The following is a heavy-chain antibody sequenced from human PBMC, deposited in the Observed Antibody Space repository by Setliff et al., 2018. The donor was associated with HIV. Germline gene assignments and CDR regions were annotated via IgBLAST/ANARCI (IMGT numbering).Heavy chain of an antibody. CDR1: GYSFTDHY. CDR3: ARVPSRYCISTTVPFFFDY. Sequence: ASVKVSCKASGYSFTDHYMHWVRQAPGQGLEWMGWINPRSGGTNYAQKFQGTVTMTRDTSTNAAYMEMSRLRSDDTAVYYCARVPSRYCISTTVPFFFDYWGQVTLVTVSS. V-gene: IGHV1-2*02. CDR2: INPRSGGT. D-gene: IGHD2-15*01. J-gene: IGHJ4*02.